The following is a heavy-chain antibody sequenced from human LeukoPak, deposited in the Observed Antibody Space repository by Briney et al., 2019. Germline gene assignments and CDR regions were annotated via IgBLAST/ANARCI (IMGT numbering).Heavy chain of an antibody. D-gene: IGHD3-22*01. CDR1: GFTLGRSA. J-gene: IGHJ3*02. Sequence: GGSLRLSCSISGFTLGRSAMHWVRQAPGKGLEFVSGISSDGGSTYYADSVKGRVTISRDNSKNTLFLQMGSLRAEDMAVYYCAINCYDTTGPFAAFDIWGQGTMVTVSS. V-gene: IGHV3-64*02. CDR3: AINCYDTTGPFAAFDI. CDR2: ISSDGGST.